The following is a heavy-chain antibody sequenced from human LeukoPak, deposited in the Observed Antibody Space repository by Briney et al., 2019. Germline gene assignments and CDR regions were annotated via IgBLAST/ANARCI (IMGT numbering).Heavy chain of an antibody. D-gene: IGHD1-26*01. J-gene: IGHJ4*02. CDR3: VIHEYTGTYIE. CDR1: GYSFTSHW. CDR2: TSPAASDA. V-gene: IGHV5-51*01. Sequence: GESLKISCKGSGYSFTSHWIAWVRQTPAGGLEWMGSTSPAASDARYSPSFQRQVSISADKSITTACMQWSSLKASDTAIYYCVIHEYTGTYIEWGQGTLVTVSS.